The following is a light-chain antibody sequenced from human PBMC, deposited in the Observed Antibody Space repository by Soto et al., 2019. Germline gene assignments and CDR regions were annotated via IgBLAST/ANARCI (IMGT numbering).Light chain of an antibody. CDR2: GAS. Sequence: EIVLTQSPDILSLSPGERATLSCRASQSVRSSYLAWYQQRPGQAPRLLIYGASSRATGIPDRFSGDGSGTDFTLTISRLEPEDFAVYYCKQYGSSPGYTFGQETKLEIK. V-gene: IGKV3-20*01. CDR3: KQYGSSPGYT. J-gene: IGKJ2*01. CDR1: QSVRSSY.